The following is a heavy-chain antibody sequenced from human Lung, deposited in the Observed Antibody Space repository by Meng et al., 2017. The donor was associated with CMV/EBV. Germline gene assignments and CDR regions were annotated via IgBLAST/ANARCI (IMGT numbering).Heavy chain of an antibody. D-gene: IGHD3-3*01. CDR1: GSSLTTCGVG. J-gene: IGHJ6*02. Sequence: SGXXLAXLRPQLTLTFTFSGSSLTTCGVGFGWIRQPPGKPLEWLALIYWNDDKRYSPSLKSRLTITKDTSKNQVVLTMTNMDPVDTATYYCAHSQHRSDFWSGYETSYCYYYGMEVXGQGXTVTVSS. CDR3: AHSQHRSDFWSGYETSYCYYYGMEV. V-gene: IGHV2-5*01. CDR2: IYWNDDK.